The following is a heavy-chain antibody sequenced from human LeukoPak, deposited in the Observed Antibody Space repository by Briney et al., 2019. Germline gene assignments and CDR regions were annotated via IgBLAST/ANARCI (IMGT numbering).Heavy chain of an antibody. D-gene: IGHD3-10*01. J-gene: IGHJ6*02. CDR3: AREGLWFGELLPPPYYYYGMDV. V-gene: IGHV4-4*07. CDR2: IYTSGST. Sequence: SETLSLTCTVSGGSISSYYWSWIRQPPGKGLGWIGRIYTSGSTNYNPSLKCRVTMSVDTSKNQFSLKLSSVTAADTAVYYCAREGLWFGELLPPPYYYYGMDVWGQGTTVTVSS. CDR1: GGSISSYY.